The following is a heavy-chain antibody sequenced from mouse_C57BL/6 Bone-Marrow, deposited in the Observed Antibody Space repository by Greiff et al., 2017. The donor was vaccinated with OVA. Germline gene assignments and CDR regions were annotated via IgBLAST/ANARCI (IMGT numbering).Heavy chain of an antibody. V-gene: IGHV1-81*01. D-gene: IGHD2-3*01. Sequence: QVQLQQSGAELARPGASVKLSCKASGYTFTSYGISWVKQRTGQGLEWIGEIYPRSGNTYYNEKFKGKATLTADKSSSTAYMELRSLTSEESAVYFCEREGSYVGYYFFADWGQGTLVTVSA. J-gene: IGHJ3*01. CDR2: IYPRSGNT. CDR1: GYTFTSYG. CDR3: EREGSYVGYYFFAD.